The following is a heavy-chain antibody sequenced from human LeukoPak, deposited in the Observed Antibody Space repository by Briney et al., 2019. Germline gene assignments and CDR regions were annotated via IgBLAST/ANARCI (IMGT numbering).Heavy chain of an antibody. V-gene: IGHV3-23*01. CDR2: ISGSGVNT. D-gene: IGHD1-26*01. Sequence: GGSLRLSCAASGFTLSSYAMSWVRQAPGKGLEWVSTISGSGVNTYYADSVKGRFTISRDNPKNTLYLQMNSLRAEDTAVYYCANLYSGSVLDYWGQGTLVTVSS. J-gene: IGHJ4*02. CDR1: GFTLSSYA. CDR3: ANLYSGSVLDY.